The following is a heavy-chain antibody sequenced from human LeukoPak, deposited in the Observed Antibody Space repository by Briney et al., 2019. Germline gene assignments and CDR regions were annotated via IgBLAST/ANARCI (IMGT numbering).Heavy chain of an antibody. CDR1: GDSISSYY. V-gene: IGHV4-59*08. CDR3: ARHSGRGNAFDI. CDR2: IYYSGST. D-gene: IGHD6-25*01. Sequence: SETLSLTCTVSGDSISSYYWSWIRRPPGKGLEWIGYIYYSGSTNYKPSLKSRVTISVDTSKNQISLNLRSVTAADTAVYYCARHSGRGNAFDIWGQGTRVTVSS. J-gene: IGHJ3*02.